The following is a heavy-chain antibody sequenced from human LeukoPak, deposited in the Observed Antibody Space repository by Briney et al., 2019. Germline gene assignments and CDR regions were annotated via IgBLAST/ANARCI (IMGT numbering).Heavy chain of an antibody. V-gene: IGHV4-34*01. CDR3: ARGGGYCSGGSCYEYYFDY. CDR1: GGSFSGYY. D-gene: IGHD2-15*01. CDR2: INHSGST. Sequence: SETLSLTCAVYGGSFSGYYWSWIRQPPGKGLEWIGEINHSGSTNYNPSLKSRVTISVDTSKNQFSLKLSSVTAADTAMYYCARGGGYCSGGSCYEYYFDYWGQGTLVTVSS. J-gene: IGHJ4*02.